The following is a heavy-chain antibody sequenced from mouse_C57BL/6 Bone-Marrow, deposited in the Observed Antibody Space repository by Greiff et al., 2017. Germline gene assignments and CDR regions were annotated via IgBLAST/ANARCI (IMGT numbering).Heavy chain of an antibody. CDR2: IYPRSGNT. Sequence: QVQLKESGAELARPGASVKLSCKASGYTFTSYGISWVKQRTGQGLEWIGEIYPRSGNTYYNEKFKGKATLTADKSSSTAYMELSSLTSEDSAVYFCARGKDYYDYLAWFAYWGQGTLVTVSA. CDR3: ARGKDYYDYLAWFAY. V-gene: IGHV1-81*01. CDR1: GYTFTSYG. D-gene: IGHD2-4*01. J-gene: IGHJ3*01.